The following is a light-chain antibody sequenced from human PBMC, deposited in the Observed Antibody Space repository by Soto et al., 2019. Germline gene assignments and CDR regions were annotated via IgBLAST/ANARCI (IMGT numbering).Light chain of an antibody. Sequence: QSALTQPRSVSGSPGQSVTISFTGTSSDVGGYNYVSWYQQHPGKAPKLMIYDVSKRPSGVPDRFSGSKSGNTASLTISGLQAEDEADYYCCSYAGSYTLVVGGGTKLTVL. V-gene: IGLV2-11*01. CDR2: DVS. CDR3: CSYAGSYTLV. CDR1: SSDVGGYNY. J-gene: IGLJ2*01.